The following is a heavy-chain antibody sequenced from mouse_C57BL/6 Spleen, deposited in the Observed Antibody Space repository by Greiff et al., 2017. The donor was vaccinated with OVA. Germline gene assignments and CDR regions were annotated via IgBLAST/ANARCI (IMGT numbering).Heavy chain of an antibody. J-gene: IGHJ3*01. CDR2: IYPGSGNT. Sequence: VMLVESGAELVRPGASVKLSCKASGYTFTDYYINWVKQRPGQGLEWIARIYPGSGNTYYNEKFKGKATLTAEKSSSTAYMQLSSLTSEDSAVYFCASGFYYGNYGFAYWGQGTLVTVSA. V-gene: IGHV1-76*01. D-gene: IGHD2-1*01. CDR1: GYTFTDYY. CDR3: ASGFYYGNYGFAY.